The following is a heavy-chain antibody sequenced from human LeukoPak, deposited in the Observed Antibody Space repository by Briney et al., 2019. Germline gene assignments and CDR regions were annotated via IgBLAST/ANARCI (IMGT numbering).Heavy chain of an antibody. J-gene: IGHJ4*02. CDR2: IYYSGST. Sequence: SETLSLTCAVSRYSISSGYYWGWIRQPPGKGLEWIGYIYYSGSTNYNPSLKSRVTISVDTSKNQFSLKLSSVTAADTAVYYCARVGSYGQYYFDYWGQGTLVTVSS. V-gene: IGHV4-61*01. CDR1: RYSISSGYY. CDR3: ARVGSYGQYYFDY. D-gene: IGHD5-18*01.